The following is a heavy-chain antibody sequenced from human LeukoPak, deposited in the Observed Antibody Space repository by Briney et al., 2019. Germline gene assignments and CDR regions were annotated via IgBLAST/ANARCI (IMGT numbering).Heavy chain of an antibody. D-gene: IGHD1-26*01. CDR3: ARPLRRARGAYYFDY. J-gene: IGHJ4*02. CDR1: GGSISSYY. CDR2: IYYSGST. Sequence: SETLSLTCTVSGGSISSYYWSWIRQPPGKGLEWIGYIYYSGSTNYNPSLKSRVTISVDTSKNQFSLKLSSVTAADTAVYYCARPLRRARGAYYFDYWGQGTLVTVSS. V-gene: IGHV4-59*08.